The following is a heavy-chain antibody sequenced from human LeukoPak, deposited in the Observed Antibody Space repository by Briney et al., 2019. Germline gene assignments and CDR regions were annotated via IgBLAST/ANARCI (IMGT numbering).Heavy chain of an antibody. Sequence: GGSLRLSCAASGFTFSNYAMSWVRQAPGKGLEWVSAISGSGGSIYYADSVKGRFTISRDNSKNTLFLQMNSLRAEDTAVYYCAKDSRNTAMVFDYWGQGTLVTVSS. V-gene: IGHV3-23*01. CDR2: ISGSGGSI. CDR1: GFTFSNYA. J-gene: IGHJ4*02. D-gene: IGHD5-18*01. CDR3: AKDSRNTAMVFDY.